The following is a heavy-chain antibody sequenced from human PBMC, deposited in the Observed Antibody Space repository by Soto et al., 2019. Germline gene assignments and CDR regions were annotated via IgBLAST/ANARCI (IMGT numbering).Heavy chain of an antibody. CDR1: GGSISSYH. CDR2: VFYTGST. V-gene: IGHV4-59*01. D-gene: IGHD1-26*01. J-gene: IGHJ5*02. CDR3: ARSYSGTFYGYDT. Sequence: LSLTCTVSGGSISSYHWSWIRQSPGKGLEWIGYVFYTGSTKYNPALKRRDTISVDTSKNQFSLKLSSVSAADTGLYYCARSYSGTFYGYDTWGQGILVTVSS.